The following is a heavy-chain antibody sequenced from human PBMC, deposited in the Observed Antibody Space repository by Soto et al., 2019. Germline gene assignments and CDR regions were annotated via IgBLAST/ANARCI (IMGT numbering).Heavy chain of an antibody. D-gene: IGHD6-13*01. CDR1: GFTFSTYA. J-gene: IGHJ4*02. CDR2: ISGSGATT. V-gene: IGHV3-23*01. CDR3: VSGASSYF. Sequence: GGSLRLSCAASGFTFSTYAMSWVRQAPGKGLEWVSSISGSGATTYYADSVKGRFTISRDNSKNTLYLQMNSLRAEDTAVYHCVSGASSYFWGQGTLVTVSS.